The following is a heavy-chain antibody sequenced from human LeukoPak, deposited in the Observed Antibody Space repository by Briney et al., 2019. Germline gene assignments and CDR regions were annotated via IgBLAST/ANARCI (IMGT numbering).Heavy chain of an antibody. J-gene: IGHJ6*03. D-gene: IGHD2-2*01. V-gene: IGHV3-49*04. Sequence: RPGGSLRLSCTASGFTFGDYAMSWVRQAPGKGLEWVGFIRSKAYGGTTEYAASVRGRFTISRDDSKSIAYLQMNSLKTEDTAVYYCTRDQLIVVVPAADYYYYYMDVWGKGTTVTVSS. CDR3: TRDQLIVVVPAADYYYYYMDV. CDR2: IRSKAYGGTT. CDR1: GFTFGDYA.